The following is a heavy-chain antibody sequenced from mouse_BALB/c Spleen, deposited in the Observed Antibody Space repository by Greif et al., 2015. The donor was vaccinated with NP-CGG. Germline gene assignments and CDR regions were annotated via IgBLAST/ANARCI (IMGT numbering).Heavy chain of an antibody. V-gene: IGHV1S56*01. CDR3: TRDTMDY. CDR2: ILPENVNT. CDR1: GYTFASYY. Sequence: QVQLQQSGPELVKPGASVRISCKASGYTFASYYIHWVKQRPGQGLKWIGWILPENVNTKYSEKFKGKATLTADKSSSTAYMELSSRTSEDSAVYFCTRDTMDYWGQGTSVTVSS. J-gene: IGHJ4*01.